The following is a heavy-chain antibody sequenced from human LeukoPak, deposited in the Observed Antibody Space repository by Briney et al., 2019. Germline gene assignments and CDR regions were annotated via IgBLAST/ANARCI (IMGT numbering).Heavy chain of an antibody. CDR3: ARDPIAVAGPYDY. CDR1: GFTFSSYA. J-gene: IGHJ4*02. Sequence: GRSLRLSCAASGFTFSSYAMHWVRQAPGKGLEWVAVISYDGSNKYYADSVKGRFTISRDNSKNTLYLQMNSLRAEDTAVYYCARDPIAVAGPYDYWGQGTLVTVSS. CDR2: ISYDGSNK. D-gene: IGHD6-19*01. V-gene: IGHV3-30-3*01.